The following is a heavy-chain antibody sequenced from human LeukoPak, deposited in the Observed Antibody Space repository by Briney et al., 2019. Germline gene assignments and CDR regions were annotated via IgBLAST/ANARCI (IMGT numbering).Heavy chain of an antibody. D-gene: IGHD3-16*01. CDR1: GFTFSRYS. CDR3: VCLGLGGLSLD. J-gene: IGHJ4*02. V-gene: IGHV3-74*01. Sequence: GGSLRLSCAASGFTFSRYSMHWVRQAPGKGLVWVSHVNSDGSGTDYADSVKGRFTISRDNAKNTRYLQMNSLRVEDTAGYYCVCLGLGGLSLDWGQGTLVTVSS. CDR2: VNSDGSGT.